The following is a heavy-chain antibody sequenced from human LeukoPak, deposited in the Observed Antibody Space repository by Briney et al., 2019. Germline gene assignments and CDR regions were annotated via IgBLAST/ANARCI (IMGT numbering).Heavy chain of an antibody. CDR1: GYTFTSYY. D-gene: IGHD3-22*01. J-gene: IGHJ3*02. V-gene: IGHV1-24*01. Sequence: ASVKVSCKASGYTFTSYYMHWVRQAPGQGLEWMGGFDPEDGETIYAQKFQGRVTMTEDTSTDTAYMELSSLRSEDTAVYYCATGDYDSSGYYYVVGAFDIWGQGTMVTVSS. CDR2: FDPEDGET. CDR3: ATGDYDSSGYYYVVGAFDI.